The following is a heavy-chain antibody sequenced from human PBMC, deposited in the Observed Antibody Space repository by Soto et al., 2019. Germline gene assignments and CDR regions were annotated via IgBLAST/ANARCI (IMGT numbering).Heavy chain of an antibody. CDR2: IYYSGST. CDR3: AKRDPLLGHGMDV. CDR1: GGSISSGDYY. J-gene: IGHJ6*02. D-gene: IGHD2-15*01. Sequence: SETLSLTCTVSGGSISSGDYYWSWIRQPPGKGLEWIGYIYYSGSTYYNPSLKSRVTISVDTSKNQFSLKLSSVTAADTAVYYCAKRDPLLGHGMDVWGQGTTVTVSS. V-gene: IGHV4-30-4*02.